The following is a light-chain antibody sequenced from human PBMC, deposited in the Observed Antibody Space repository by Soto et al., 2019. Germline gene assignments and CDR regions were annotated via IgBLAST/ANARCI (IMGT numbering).Light chain of an antibody. CDR2: EGS. CDR1: SSDVGDYNL. J-gene: IGLJ3*02. V-gene: IGLV2-23*01. Sequence: QSALTQPASVSGSPGQSITISCTGTSSDVGDYNLVSWYQQHPGKAPKIMIYEGSKRPSGVSNRFSGSKSDNTASLTISGLQAEDEADYYCCSYAGSSTWVFGGGTKLTVL. CDR3: CSYAGSSTWV.